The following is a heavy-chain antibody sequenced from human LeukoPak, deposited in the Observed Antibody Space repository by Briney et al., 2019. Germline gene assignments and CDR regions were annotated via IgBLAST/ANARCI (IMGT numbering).Heavy chain of an antibody. CDR2: ISNSGSTI. D-gene: IGHD6-19*01. CDR1: GFTFSNYE. V-gene: IGHV3-48*03. CDR3: ASRGIAVAGRETNNDY. Sequence: PGGSLRLSCAASGFTFSNYEMNWVRQAPGKGLEWVSYISNSGSTIYYADSVKGRFTISRDNSKNTLYLQMNSLRAEDTAVYYCASRGIAVAGRETNNDYWGQGTLVTVSS. J-gene: IGHJ4*02.